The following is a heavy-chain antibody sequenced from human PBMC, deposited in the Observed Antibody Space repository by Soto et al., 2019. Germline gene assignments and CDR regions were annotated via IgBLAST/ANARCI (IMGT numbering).Heavy chain of an antibody. CDR2: IIPIFGTA. D-gene: IGHD1-26*01. CDR1: GGTFSSYA. CDR3: VRDSGVWELLGRGYDAFDI. V-gene: IGHV1-69*06. J-gene: IGHJ3*02. Sequence: QVQLVQSGAEVKKPGSSVKVSCKASGGTFSSYAISWVRQAPGQGLEWMGGIIPIFGTANYAQKFQGRVTITAAKSTSTAYMELSSLRSEDTAVYYCVRDSGVWELLGRGYDAFDIWGQGTMVTVSS.